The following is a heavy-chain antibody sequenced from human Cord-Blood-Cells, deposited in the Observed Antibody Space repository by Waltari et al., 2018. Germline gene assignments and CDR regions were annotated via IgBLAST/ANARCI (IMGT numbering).Heavy chain of an antibody. Sequence: QVQLQESGPGLVKPSETLSLTCAVSGYSISSGYYWGWIRQPPGKGLEWIGCIYHRGSTHYIPSLKSRVTISVDTSKNQFSLKLSSVTAADTAVYYCAREIAVAGTGWFDPWGQGTLVTVSS. CDR1: GYSISSGYY. CDR2: IYHRGST. V-gene: IGHV4-38-2*02. J-gene: IGHJ5*02. CDR3: AREIAVAGTGWFDP. D-gene: IGHD6-19*01.